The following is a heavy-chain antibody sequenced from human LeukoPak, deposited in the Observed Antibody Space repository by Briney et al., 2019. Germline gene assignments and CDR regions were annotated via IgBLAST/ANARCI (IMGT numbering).Heavy chain of an antibody. V-gene: IGHV4-39*01. CDR2: IYYSGST. Sequence: PSETLSLTCTVSGGSISSSSYYWGWIRQPPGKGLEWIGSIYYSGSTYYNPSLKSRVTISVDTSKNQFSLKLSSVTAADMAVYYCAKQIVPAAMGVLYYFDYWGQGTLVTVSS. CDR1: GGSISSSSYY. J-gene: IGHJ4*02. D-gene: IGHD2-2*01. CDR3: AKQIVPAAMGVLYYFDY.